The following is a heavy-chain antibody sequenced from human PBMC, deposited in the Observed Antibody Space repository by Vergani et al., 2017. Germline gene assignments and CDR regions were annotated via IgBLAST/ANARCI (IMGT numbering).Heavy chain of an antibody. D-gene: IGHD1-26*01. CDR1: GASINSGGYY. Sequence: QLQLQESGPGLVTPSQTLSLTCSVSGASINSGGYYWSWIRQSPGGGLEWVGYIYYSGSTYYNPSLKCRVTISVDTSKNQFSLRLSSVTAADTAVYYCARDRGIVGATTGGMDVWGQGTTVTVSS. V-gene: IGHV4-30-4*01. CDR2: IYYSGST. CDR3: ARDRGIVGATTGGMDV. J-gene: IGHJ6*02.